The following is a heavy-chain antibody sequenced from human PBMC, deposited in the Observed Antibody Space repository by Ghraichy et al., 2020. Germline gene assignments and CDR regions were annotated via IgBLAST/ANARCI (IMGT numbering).Heavy chain of an antibody. CDR2: ISSSSSYI. V-gene: IGHV3-21*01. Sequence: GSLRLSCAASGFTFSSYSMNWVRQAPGKGLEWVSSISSSSSYIYYADSVKGRFTISRDNAKNSLYLQMNSLRAEDTAVYYCASAAADQTIYYYGMDVWGQGTTVTVSS. J-gene: IGHJ6*02. D-gene: IGHD6-13*01. CDR1: GFTFSSYS. CDR3: ASAAADQTIYYYGMDV.